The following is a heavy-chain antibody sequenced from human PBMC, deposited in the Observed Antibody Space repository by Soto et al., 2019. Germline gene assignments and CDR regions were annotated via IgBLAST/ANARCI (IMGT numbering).Heavy chain of an antibody. CDR3: ARGYGARPNFDY. CDR2: IYYSGST. Sequence: SETLSLTCTVSGGSISSGDYYWSWIRQHPGKGLEWIGYIYYSGSTYYNPSLKSRVTISVDTSKNQFSLKLSSVTAADTAVYYCARGYGARPNFDYWGQGTLVTVSS. D-gene: IGHD6-6*01. V-gene: IGHV4-31*03. J-gene: IGHJ4*02. CDR1: GGSISSGDYY.